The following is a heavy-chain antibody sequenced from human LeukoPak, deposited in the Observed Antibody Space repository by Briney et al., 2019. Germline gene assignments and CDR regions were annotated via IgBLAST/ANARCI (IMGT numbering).Heavy chain of an antibody. CDR3: ARVYYDNSGYYPYYFDY. D-gene: IGHD3-22*01. CDR2: MSPNSDNT. V-gene: IGHV1-8*01. Sequence: ASVKVSCKASGYTFPSYDINWVRQATGQGLEWMGWMSPNSDNTGYAQKFQGRVTMTRNTSISTAYMELSSLRSEDTAVYYCARVYYDNSGYYPYYFDYWGQGTLVTVSS. CDR1: GYTFPSYD. J-gene: IGHJ4*02.